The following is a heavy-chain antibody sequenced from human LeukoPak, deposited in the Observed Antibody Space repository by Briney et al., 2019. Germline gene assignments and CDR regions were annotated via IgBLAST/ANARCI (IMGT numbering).Heavy chain of an antibody. D-gene: IGHD3-22*01. CDR1: GFTFGDYA. CDR3: TRERYYDTSGSNWFDP. Sequence: GGSLRLSCTASGFTFGDYAMSWVRQAPGKGLEWVGFIRSKAYGGTTEYAASVKGRSTISRDDSKSIAYPQVNSLKTEDTAVYYCTRERYYDTSGSNWFDPWGQGTLVTVSS. J-gene: IGHJ5*02. V-gene: IGHV3-49*04. CDR2: IRSKAYGGTT.